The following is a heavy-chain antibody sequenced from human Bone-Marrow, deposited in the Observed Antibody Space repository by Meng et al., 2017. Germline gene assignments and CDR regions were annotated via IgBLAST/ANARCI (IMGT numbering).Heavy chain of an antibody. Sequence: GESLKISCAASGFTFSSYAMHWVRQAPGKGLEWVAVISYDGSNKYYADSVKGRFTISRDNSKNTLYLQVNSLRAEDTAVYYCAKRYCSGGSCYIPNNWFDPWGQGTLVTVSS. V-gene: IGHV3-30*07. J-gene: IGHJ5*02. CDR2: ISYDGSNK. CDR1: GFTFSSYA. CDR3: AKRYCSGGSCYIPNNWFDP. D-gene: IGHD2-15*01.